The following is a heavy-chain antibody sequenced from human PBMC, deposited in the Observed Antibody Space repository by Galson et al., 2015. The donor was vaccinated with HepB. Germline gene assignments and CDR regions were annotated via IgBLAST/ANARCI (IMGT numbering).Heavy chain of an antibody. J-gene: IGHJ6*02. Sequence: SLRLSCAASGFTFSSYSMNWVRQAPGKGLEWVSYISSSSSTIYYADSVKGRFTISRDNAKNSLYLQMNSLRDEDTAVYYCARDACSGGSCYSGYYYYGMDVWGQGTTVTVSS. CDR2: ISSSSSTI. D-gene: IGHD2-15*01. V-gene: IGHV3-48*02. CDR1: GFTFSSYS. CDR3: ARDACSGGSCYSGYYYYGMDV.